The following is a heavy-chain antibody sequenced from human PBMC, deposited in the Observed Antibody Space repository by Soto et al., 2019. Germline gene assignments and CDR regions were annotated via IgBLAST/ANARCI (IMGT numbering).Heavy chain of an antibody. D-gene: IGHD6-6*01. V-gene: IGHV3-30-3*01. Sequence: QVQLVESGGGVVQPGRSLRLSCAASGFTFSSYAMHWVRQAPGKGLEWVAVISYDGSNKYYADSVKGRFTISRDNSKNTLYLQMNSLRAEDTAVYYCARDRGTNGNIAAFPWHHYYGMDVWGQGTTVTVSS. CDR3: ARDRGTNGNIAAFPWHHYYGMDV. J-gene: IGHJ6*02. CDR2: ISYDGSNK. CDR1: GFTFSSYA.